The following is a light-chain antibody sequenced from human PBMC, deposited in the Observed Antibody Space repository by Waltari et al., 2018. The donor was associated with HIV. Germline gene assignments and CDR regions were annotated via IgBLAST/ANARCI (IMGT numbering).Light chain of an antibody. CDR3: SSYGGNSNVI. V-gene: IGLV2-8*01. CDR1: SSDIGDYDY. Sequence: ISCTGTSSDIGDYDYVSWYQHQPGEAPKLLIYEVLNRPSGVPHRFSGSKSGNTASLTVAGLQAEDEADYYCSSYGGNSNVIFGGGTKLTVL. J-gene: IGLJ2*01. CDR2: EVL.